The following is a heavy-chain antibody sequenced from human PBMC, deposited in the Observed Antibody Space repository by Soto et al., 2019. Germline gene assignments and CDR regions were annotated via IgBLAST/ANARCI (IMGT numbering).Heavy chain of an antibody. D-gene: IGHD3-22*01. CDR2: IIPIFGTA. Sequence: GASVKVSCKASGGTFSSYAISWVRQAPGQGLEWMGGIIPIFGTANYAQKFQGRVTITADESTSTAYMELSSLRSEDTAVYYCARAFDSSGYRHDDAFDIWGQGTMVTVSS. CDR3: ARAFDSSGYRHDDAFDI. CDR1: GGTFSSYA. V-gene: IGHV1-69*13. J-gene: IGHJ3*02.